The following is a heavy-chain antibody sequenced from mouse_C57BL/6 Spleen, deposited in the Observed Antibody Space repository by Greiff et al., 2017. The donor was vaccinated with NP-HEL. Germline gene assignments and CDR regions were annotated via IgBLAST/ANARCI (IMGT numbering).Heavy chain of an antibody. D-gene: IGHD2-1*01. CDR1: GFSLSTFGMG. CDR3: ARMGGNEEAGAMDY. CDR2: IWWDDDK. V-gene: IGHV8-8*01. Sequence: QVQLQQSGPGILQPSQTLSLTCSFSGFSLSTFGMGVGWIRQPSGKGLEWLAHIWWDDDKYYNPALKSRLTISKDTSKNQVFLKIANVDTADTATYYCARMGGNEEAGAMDYWGQGTSVTVSS. J-gene: IGHJ4*01.